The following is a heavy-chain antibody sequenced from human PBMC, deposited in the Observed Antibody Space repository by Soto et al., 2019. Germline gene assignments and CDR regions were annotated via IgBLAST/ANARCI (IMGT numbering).Heavy chain of an antibody. V-gene: IGHV1-69*01. CDR3: ATHGLGVSRTPYFDN. Sequence: QLVQSGSEVKKPGSSVKVSCQASGGTFSGYVVTWVRQAPGQGLEWMGEFVPLFGTTNYAQRYSGRITITAEESTSTAYMELRTVRSDDTAGYHCATHGLGVSRTPYFDNWGQRTLVTVSS. J-gene: IGHJ4*02. D-gene: IGHD3-16*01. CDR1: GGTFSGYV. CDR2: FVPLFGTT.